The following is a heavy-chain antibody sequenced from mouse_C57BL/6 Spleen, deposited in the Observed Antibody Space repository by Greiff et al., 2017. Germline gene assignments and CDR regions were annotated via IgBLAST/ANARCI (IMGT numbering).Heavy chain of an antibody. CDR1: GYTFTSYG. V-gene: IGHV1-81*01. D-gene: IGHD2-4*01. CDR3: ASQSTMITGAMDY. Sequence: QVQLKESGAELARPGASVKLSCKASGYTFTSYGISWVKQRTGQGLEWIGEIYPRGGNTYYNEKFKGKATLTADKSSSTAYMELLSLTSEDAAVYFCASQSTMITGAMDYWGQGTSVTVSS. J-gene: IGHJ4*01. CDR2: IYPRGGNT.